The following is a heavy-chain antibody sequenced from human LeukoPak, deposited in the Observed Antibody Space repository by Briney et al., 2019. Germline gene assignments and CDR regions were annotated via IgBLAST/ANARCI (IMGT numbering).Heavy chain of an antibody. CDR2: ISYDGSNK. J-gene: IGHJ4*02. CDR3: ARDSTGLIDY. CDR1: GFTFSSYA. V-gene: IGHV3-30-3*01. D-gene: IGHD3/OR15-3a*01. Sequence: GGSLRLSCAASGFTFSSYAMHWVRQAPGKGPEWVAVISYDGSNKYYADSVKGRFTISRDNSKNTLYLQMNSLRAEETAVYYCARDSTGLIDYWGQGTLVTVSS.